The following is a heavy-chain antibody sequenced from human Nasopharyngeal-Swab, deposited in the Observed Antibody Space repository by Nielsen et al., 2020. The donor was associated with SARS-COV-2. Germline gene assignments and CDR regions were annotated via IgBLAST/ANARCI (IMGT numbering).Heavy chain of an antibody. V-gene: IGHV2-70*01. J-gene: IGHJ3*02. Sequence: SGPTLVKPTQTLTLTCTFSGFSLSTSGMCVSWIRQPPGKALEWLAFIDWDDDKYCSTSLKTRLTISKDTSKNQVVLTMTNMDPVDTATYYCARITMVRGVTTSAFDIWGQGTMVTVSS. CDR3: ARITMVRGVTTSAFDI. D-gene: IGHD3-10*01. CDR1: GFSLSTSGMC. CDR2: IDWDDDK.